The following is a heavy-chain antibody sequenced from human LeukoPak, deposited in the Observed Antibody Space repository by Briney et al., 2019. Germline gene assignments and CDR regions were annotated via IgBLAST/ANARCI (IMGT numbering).Heavy chain of an antibody. V-gene: IGHV4-59*01. J-gene: IGHJ3*02. D-gene: IGHD6-13*01. CDR2: IYYSGST. Sequence: PSETLSLTCTVSGGSISSYYWSWIRQPPGKGLEWIGYIYYSGSTNYNPSLKSRVTISVDTSKNQFSLKLSSVTAADTAVYYCARRVYDAFDIWGQGTMVTVSS. CDR3: ARRVYDAFDI. CDR1: GGSISSYY.